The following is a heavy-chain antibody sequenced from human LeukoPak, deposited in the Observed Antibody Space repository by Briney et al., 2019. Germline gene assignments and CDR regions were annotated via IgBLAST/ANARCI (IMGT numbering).Heavy chain of an antibody. CDR3: ARESIIYCYGMDV. V-gene: IGHV3-21*01. CDR1: GFTFSSYS. D-gene: IGHD3-16*01. J-gene: IGHJ6*04. Sequence: PGGSLRLSCAASGFTFSSYSMNWVRQAPGKGLEWVSSISSSSSYIYYADSVKGRFTISRDNAKNSLYLQMNSLRAEDTAVYYCARESIIYCYGMDVWGKGTTVTVSS. CDR2: ISSSSSYI.